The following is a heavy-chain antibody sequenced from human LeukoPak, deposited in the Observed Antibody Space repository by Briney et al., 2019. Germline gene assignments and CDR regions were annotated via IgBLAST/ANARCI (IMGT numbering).Heavy chain of an antibody. V-gene: IGHV3-11*01. CDR3: ARMGLRSYTIDY. D-gene: IGHD5-12*01. J-gene: IGHJ4*02. CDR1: GFTFSDYY. CDR2: ISSSGSTI. Sequence: NPGGSLRLSCAASGFTFSDYYMSWIRQAPGEGLEWVSYISSSGSTIYYADSVKGRFTISRDNAKNSLYLQMNSLRAEDTAVYYCARMGLRSYTIDYWGQGTLVTVSS.